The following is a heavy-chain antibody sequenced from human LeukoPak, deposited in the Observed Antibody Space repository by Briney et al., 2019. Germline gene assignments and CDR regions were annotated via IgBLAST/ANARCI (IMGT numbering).Heavy chain of an antibody. CDR3: AREEYYYDSSGYWYASRELDY. D-gene: IGHD3-22*01. V-gene: IGHV3-21*01. CDR1: GFTFSSYS. Sequence: GGSLRLSCAASGFTFSSYSMNWVRQAPGKGLEWVSSISSSSSYIYYADSVKGRFTISRDNAKNSLYLQMNSLRAEDTAVYYCAREEYYYDSSGYWYASRELDYWGQGTLVTVSS. J-gene: IGHJ4*02. CDR2: ISSSSSYI.